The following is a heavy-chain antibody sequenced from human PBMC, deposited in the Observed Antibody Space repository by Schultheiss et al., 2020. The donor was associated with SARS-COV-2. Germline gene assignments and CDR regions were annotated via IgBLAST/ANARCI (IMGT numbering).Heavy chain of an antibody. D-gene: IGHD3-9*01. CDR2: IYHSGST. J-gene: IGHJ4*02. V-gene: IGHV4-4*02. CDR1: GGSISSSNW. CDR3: ARHDWLTGYEGDY. Sequence: SETLSLTCAVSGGSISSSNWWSWVRQPPGKGLEWIGEIYHSGSTYYNPSLKSRVTISVDTSKNQFSLKLSSVTAADTAVYYCARHDWLTGYEGDYWGQGTLVTVSS.